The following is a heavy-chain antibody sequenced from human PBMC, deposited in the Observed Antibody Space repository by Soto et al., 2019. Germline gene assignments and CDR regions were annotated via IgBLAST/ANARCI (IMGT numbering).Heavy chain of an antibody. Sequence: SVKVSCKASGGTFSSYTISWVRQAPGQGLEWMGRIIPILGIANYAQKFQGRVTITADKSTSTAYMELSSLRSEDTAVYYCARAQGLGYYYYYMDVWGKGTTVTVSS. CDR1: GGTFSSYT. V-gene: IGHV1-69*02. CDR3: ARAQGLGYYYYYMDV. CDR2: IIPILGIA. J-gene: IGHJ6*03.